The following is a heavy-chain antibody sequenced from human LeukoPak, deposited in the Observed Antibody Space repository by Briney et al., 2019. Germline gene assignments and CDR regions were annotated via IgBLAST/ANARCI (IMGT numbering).Heavy chain of an antibody. V-gene: IGHV3-74*01. CDR1: GFTFIAYG. Sequence: GGSLRLSCAASGFTFIAYGMQWVRQAPGKGLVWVSRIYYSGSSTSYADSVKGRFTISRDNAKNTLYLQVNSLRAEDTGVYYCARELPREVTLDYWGQGTLVTVSS. CDR3: ARELPREVTLDY. J-gene: IGHJ4*02. CDR2: IYYSGSST. D-gene: IGHD2-21*02.